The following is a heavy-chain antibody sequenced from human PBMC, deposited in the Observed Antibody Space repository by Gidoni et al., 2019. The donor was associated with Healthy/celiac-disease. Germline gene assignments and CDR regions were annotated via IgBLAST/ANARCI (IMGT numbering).Heavy chain of an antibody. Sequence: EVQLVASGGGLVKPGGSLNLPCAASVLTFSSYSMNWVRQAPGKGLEWVSSISSSSSYIYYADSVKGRFTISRDNAKNSLYLQMNSLRAEDTAVYYCARDPSPFGVVSYFDYWGQGTLVTVSS. V-gene: IGHV3-21*01. CDR1: VLTFSSYS. CDR2: ISSSSSYI. CDR3: ARDPSPFGVVSYFDY. J-gene: IGHJ4*02. D-gene: IGHD3-3*01.